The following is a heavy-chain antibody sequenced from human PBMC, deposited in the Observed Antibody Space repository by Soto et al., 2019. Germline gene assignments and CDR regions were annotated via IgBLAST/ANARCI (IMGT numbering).Heavy chain of an antibody. V-gene: IGHV1-18*01. Sequence: ASVKVSCKASGYTFTSYGISWVRQAPGQGLEWMGWISAHNGNTNYAQKLQGRVTMTTDTSTSTAYMELRSLRSDDTAVYYCARAFYCSGGSCSHRGWFDPWGQGTLVTAPQ. CDR3: ARAFYCSGGSCSHRGWFDP. J-gene: IGHJ5*02. CDR2: ISAHNGNT. CDR1: GYTFTSYG. D-gene: IGHD2-15*01.